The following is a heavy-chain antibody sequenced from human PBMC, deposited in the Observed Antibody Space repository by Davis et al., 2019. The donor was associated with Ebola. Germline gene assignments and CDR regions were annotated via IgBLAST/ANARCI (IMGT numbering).Heavy chain of an antibody. V-gene: IGHV1-46*01. Sequence: ASVKVSCKASGYTFTSYYMHWVRQAPGQGLEWMGIINPSGGSTSYAQKFQGRVTITADESTSTAYMELSSLRSEDTAVYYCARAYYDFWSGYYRYYYYMDVWGKGTTVTVSS. CDR3: ARAYYDFWSGYYRYYYYMDV. CDR2: INPSGGST. J-gene: IGHJ6*03. CDR1: GYTFTSYY. D-gene: IGHD3-3*01.